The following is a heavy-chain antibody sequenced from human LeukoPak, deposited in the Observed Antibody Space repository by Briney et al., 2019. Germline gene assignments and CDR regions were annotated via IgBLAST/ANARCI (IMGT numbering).Heavy chain of an antibody. J-gene: IGHJ1*01. D-gene: IGHD6-25*01. V-gene: IGHV3-30*18. CDR2: VSHDGSTT. CDR3: AKEPNPYSSGWYFQD. CDR1: GFTFTNYG. Sequence: QAGRSLRLSCAASGFTFTNYGMQWVRQAPGMGLEWVAVVSHDGSTTFYADSVKGRFTISRDNSKNTLDLQIDSLRPEDTAVYYCAKEPNPYSSGWYFQDWGQGTLVTVSS.